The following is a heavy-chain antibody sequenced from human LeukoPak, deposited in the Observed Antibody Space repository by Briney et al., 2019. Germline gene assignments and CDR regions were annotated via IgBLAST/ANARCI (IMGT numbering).Heavy chain of an antibody. V-gene: IGHV5-51*01. Sequence: GESLKISCKGAGYSFTSYWIGWVRQMPGKGLERMGIIYPGDSATRNSPSFQGQVTISADKSINTAYLQWSSLKASDTAMYYCARHWRTDYYDSSGQPDYWGQGTLVTVSS. D-gene: IGHD3-22*01. CDR1: GYSFTSYW. CDR2: IYPGDSAT. CDR3: ARHWRTDYYDSSGQPDY. J-gene: IGHJ4*02.